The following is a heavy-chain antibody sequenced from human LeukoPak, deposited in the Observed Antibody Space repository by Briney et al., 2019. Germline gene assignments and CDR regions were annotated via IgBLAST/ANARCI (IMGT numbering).Heavy chain of an antibody. Sequence: GGSLRLSCAASGFTVSRNYMSWVRQAPGKGLEWVSVIYSGDTTYYADSVKGRFTISRDNSKSTLYLQMSSLRAEDTAVYYCARDARNSGWFYFDYWGQGTLVTVSS. D-gene: IGHD6-19*01. CDR1: GFTVSRNY. CDR3: ARDARNSGWFYFDY. CDR2: IYSGDTT. J-gene: IGHJ4*02. V-gene: IGHV3-66*01.